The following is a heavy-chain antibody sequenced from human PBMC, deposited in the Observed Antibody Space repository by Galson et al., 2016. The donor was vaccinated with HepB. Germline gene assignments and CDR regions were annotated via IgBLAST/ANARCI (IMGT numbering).Heavy chain of an antibody. D-gene: IGHD5-12*01. V-gene: IGHV3-30-3*01. J-gene: IGHJ4*02. Sequence: SLRLSCAASGFTFSSYAIHWVRQAPGKGLEWVAVISYDGSIKYYAGSVKGRFTISRDKSKNTLYLQMNSLRAEDTAVFYCARDSQYSGYGPIDYWGQGTLVTVSS. CDR2: ISYDGSIK. CDR1: GFTFSSYA. CDR3: ARDSQYSGYGPIDY.